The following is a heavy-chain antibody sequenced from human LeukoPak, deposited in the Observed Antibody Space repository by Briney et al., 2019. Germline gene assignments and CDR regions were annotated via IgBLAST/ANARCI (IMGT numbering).Heavy chain of an antibody. CDR2: IYSGGTI. Sequence: GGSLRLSCAASGFTVSSNYMSWVRQAPGRGLEWVSVIYSGGTIYYADSVKGRFTISRDNSKNTLYLQMNSLRAEDTAVYYCARVYCSSTSCSPYYYYMDVWGKGTTVTVSS. J-gene: IGHJ6*03. CDR3: ARVYCSSTSCSPYYYYMDV. CDR1: GFTVSSNY. D-gene: IGHD2-2*01. V-gene: IGHV3-53*01.